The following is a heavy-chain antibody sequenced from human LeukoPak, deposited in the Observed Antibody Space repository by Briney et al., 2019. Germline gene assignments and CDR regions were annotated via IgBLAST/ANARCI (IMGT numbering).Heavy chain of an antibody. J-gene: IGHJ4*02. CDR2: INPNSGGT. D-gene: IGHD2-15*01. CDR1: GYTFTSYD. CDR3: ARDAIVVVVAATDAYFDS. V-gene: IGHV1-2*02. Sequence: GASVKVSCKASGYTFTSYDINWVRQAPGQGLEWMGWINPNSGGTNYAQKFQGRVTMTRDTSISTAYMELSRLRSDDTAVYYCARDAIVVVVAATDAYFDSWGQGTLVTVSS.